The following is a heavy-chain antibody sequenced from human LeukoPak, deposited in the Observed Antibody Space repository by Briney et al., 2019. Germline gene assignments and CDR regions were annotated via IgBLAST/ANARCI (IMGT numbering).Heavy chain of an antibody. CDR1: GGTFSSYA. Sequence: SVKVSCKASGGTFSSYAISWVRQAPGQGLGWMGRIIPILGIANYAQKFQGRVTITADKSTSTAYMELSSLRSEDTAVYYCARGTSPVISNPLDYWGQGTLVTVSS. D-gene: IGHD3-22*01. J-gene: IGHJ4*02. CDR2: IIPILGIA. CDR3: ARGTSPVISNPLDY. V-gene: IGHV1-69*04.